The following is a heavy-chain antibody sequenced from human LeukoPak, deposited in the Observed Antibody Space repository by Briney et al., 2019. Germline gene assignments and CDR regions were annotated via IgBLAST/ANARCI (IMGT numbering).Heavy chain of an antibody. J-gene: IGHJ6*03. D-gene: IGHD3-10*01. CDR3: ARGSSYYGSGSYYNEPMDV. CDR1: GFTFSSSA. V-gene: IGHV3-64*01. CDR2: ISSGGEST. Sequence: GGSLRLSCAASGFTFSSSAMHWVRQAPGKGLEYISAISSGGESTYYANSVKGRFIISRDNSKNTLFLHMGSLRAEDMAVYHCARGSSYYGSGSYYNEPMDVWGKGTTVTISS.